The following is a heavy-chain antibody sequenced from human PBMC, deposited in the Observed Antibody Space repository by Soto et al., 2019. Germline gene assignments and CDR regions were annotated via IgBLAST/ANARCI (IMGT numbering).Heavy chain of an antibody. CDR2: IYHSGST. CDR1: GGSISSSNW. D-gene: IGHD3-22*01. V-gene: IGHV4-4*02. J-gene: IGHJ4*02. CDR3: ARLYYYDSSGYYGPIYYFDY. Sequence: SETLSLTCAVSGGSISSSNWWSWVRQPPGKGLEWIGEIYHSGSTNYNPSLKSRVTISVDKSKNQFSLKLSSVTAADTAVYYCARLYYYDSSGYYGPIYYFDYWGQGTLVTVSS.